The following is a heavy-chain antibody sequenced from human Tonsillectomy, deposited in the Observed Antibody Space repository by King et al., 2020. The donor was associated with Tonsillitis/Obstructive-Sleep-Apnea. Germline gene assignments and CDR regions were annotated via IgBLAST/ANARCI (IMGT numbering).Heavy chain of an antibody. Sequence: VQLVESGGGLVQPGGSLRLSCAASGFTVSSNYMTWVRQAPGKGLEWVSVIYSGGSTYYADSVKGRFTISRVNSKNTLYLQMNSLRAEDTAVYYCARGFSYDPIDYWGQGTLVTVSS. V-gene: IGHV3-66*01. J-gene: IGHJ4*02. D-gene: IGHD5-18*01. CDR2: IYSGGST. CDR3: ARGFSYDPIDY. CDR1: GFTVSSNY.